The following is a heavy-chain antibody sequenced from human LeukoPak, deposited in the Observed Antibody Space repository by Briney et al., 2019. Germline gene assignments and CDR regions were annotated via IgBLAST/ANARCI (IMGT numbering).Heavy chain of an antibody. CDR3: ARRGYSGGI. CDR2: INHSGST. D-gene: IGHD5-12*01. V-gene: IGHV4-34*01. CDR1: GGSFSGYY. J-gene: IGHJ3*02. Sequence: SETLPLTCAVYGGSFSGYYWSWIRQPPGKGLEWIGEINHSGSTNYNPSLKSRVTISVDTSKNQFSLKLSSVTAADTAVYYCARRGYSGGIWGQGTMVTVSS.